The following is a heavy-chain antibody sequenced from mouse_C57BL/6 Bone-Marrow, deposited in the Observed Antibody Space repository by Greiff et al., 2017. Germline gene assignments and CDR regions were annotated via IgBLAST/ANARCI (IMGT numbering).Heavy chain of an antibody. CDR1: GFTFSSYG. CDR2: ISSGGSYT. J-gene: IGHJ2*01. D-gene: IGHD2-3*01. Sequence: VQVVESGGDLVKPGGSLKLSCAASGFTFSSYGMSWVRQTPDKRLEWVATISSGGSYTYYPDSVKGRFTISRDNAKNTLYLQMSSLKSEDTAMYYCARQVTTWGQGTTLTVSS. V-gene: IGHV5-6*01. CDR3: ARQVTT.